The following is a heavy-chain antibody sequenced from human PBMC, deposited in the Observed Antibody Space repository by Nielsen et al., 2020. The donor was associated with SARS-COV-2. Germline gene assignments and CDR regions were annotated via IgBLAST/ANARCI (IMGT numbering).Heavy chain of an antibody. V-gene: IGHV3-30-3*01. CDR3: ARDQYSGSYYYYGMDV. J-gene: IGHJ6*02. D-gene: IGHD1-26*01. CDR1: GFTFSSYA. CDR2: ISYDGSNK. Sequence: GESLKISCAASGFTFSSYAMHWVRQAPGKGLEWVAVISYDGSNKYYADSVKGRFTISRDNSKNTLYLQMNSLRAEDTAVYYCARDQYSGSYYYYGMDVWGQGTTVTVSS.